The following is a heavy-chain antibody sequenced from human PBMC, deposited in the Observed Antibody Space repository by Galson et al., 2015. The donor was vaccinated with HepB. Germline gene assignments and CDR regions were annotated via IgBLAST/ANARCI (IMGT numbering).Heavy chain of an antibody. V-gene: IGHV4-34*01. Sequence: TLSLTCAVYGGSFSGYYWSWIRQPPGKGLEWIGEINHSGSTYYNPSLKSRVTISIDTSKNQFSLKLSSVTAADTAVYYCARRYDISGILTNWFDPWGQRTLVTVSS. D-gene: IGHD3-22*01. CDR1: GGSFSGYY. CDR2: INHSGST. J-gene: IGHJ5*02. CDR3: ARRYDISGILTNWFDP.